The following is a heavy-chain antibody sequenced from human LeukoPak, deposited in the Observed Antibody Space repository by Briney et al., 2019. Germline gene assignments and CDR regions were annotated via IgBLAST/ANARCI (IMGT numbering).Heavy chain of an antibody. J-gene: IGHJ4*02. CDR1: GFTFSSHG. D-gene: IGHD3-22*01. Sequence: GGSLRLSCAASGFTFSSHGMHWVRQAPGKGLEWVAFIRYDGSNKYYADSVKGRFTISRDNSKNTLYLQMSSLRAEDTAVYYCAKDRFTYYYDSSGYSPHDYWGQGTLVTVSS. V-gene: IGHV3-30*02. CDR2: IRYDGSNK. CDR3: AKDRFTYYYDSSGYSPHDY.